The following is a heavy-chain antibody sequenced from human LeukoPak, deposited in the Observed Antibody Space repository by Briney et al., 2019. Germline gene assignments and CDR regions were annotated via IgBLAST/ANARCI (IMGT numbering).Heavy chain of an antibody. Sequence: SETLSLTCTVSGVSISSSNSYWGWIRQPPGKGLEWIGSIYYSGNTYYNASLKSQVSISIDTSKNQFSLKLTSVTAADTAVYYCARPTGSGLFILPGGRGTLVTVSS. CDR2: IYYSGNT. CDR1: GVSISSSNSY. D-gene: IGHD3/OR15-3a*01. J-gene: IGHJ4*02. V-gene: IGHV4-39*01. CDR3: ARPTGSGLFILP.